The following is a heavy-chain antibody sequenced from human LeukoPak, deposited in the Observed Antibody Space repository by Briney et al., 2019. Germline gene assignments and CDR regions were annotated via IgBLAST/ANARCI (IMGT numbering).Heavy chain of an antibody. J-gene: IGHJ4*02. Sequence: GGSLRLSCAASGFAFSGSAMHWVRQASGTGLEWVGRIRRKANNYATTYAASVRGRFIVSRDDSKNTAYLAMNSLKTEDTAVYYCTRWQEDTTMAFDYWGQGTLVTVSS. CDR3: TRWQEDTTMAFDY. CDR1: GFAFSGSA. D-gene: IGHD5-18*01. CDR2: IRRKANNYAT. V-gene: IGHV3-73*01.